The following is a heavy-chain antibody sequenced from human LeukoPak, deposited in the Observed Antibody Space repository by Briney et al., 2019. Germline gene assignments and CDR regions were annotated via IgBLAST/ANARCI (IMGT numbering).Heavy chain of an antibody. CDR3: AKNPPIAAAGTPDY. J-gene: IGHJ4*02. CDR1: GFTFNSYG. CDR2: IKQDGSEK. V-gene: IGHV3-7*03. D-gene: IGHD6-13*01. Sequence: GGSLRLSCAASGFTFNSYGMSWVRQAPGKGLEWVANIKQDGSEKYYVDSVKGRFSISRDNAKNSLYLQMNSLRAEDTAVYYCAKNPPIAAAGTPDYWGQGTLVTVSS.